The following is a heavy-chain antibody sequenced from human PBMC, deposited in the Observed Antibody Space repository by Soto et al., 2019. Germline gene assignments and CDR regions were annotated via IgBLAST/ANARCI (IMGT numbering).Heavy chain of an antibody. Sequence: SVKVSCKASGGTFSTYTITWVRQAPGQGLEWMGRIIPFLGIVNYAQRFQGRVTINADKSTSTAYMELSSLRSADTAVYYCARTPPGYSSSAECYYYMDVWGKGTTVTVSS. CDR3: ARTPPGYSSSAECYYYMDV. CDR1: GGTFSTYT. V-gene: IGHV1-69*02. CDR2: IIPFLGIV. J-gene: IGHJ6*03. D-gene: IGHD6-13*01.